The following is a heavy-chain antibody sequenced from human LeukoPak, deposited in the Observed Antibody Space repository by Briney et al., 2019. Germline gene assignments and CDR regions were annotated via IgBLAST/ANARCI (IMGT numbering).Heavy chain of an antibody. V-gene: IGHV3-30*18. D-gene: IGHD4-23*01. CDR3: AKGDSRPVVTFNY. CDR2: ISYDGTNK. CDR1: GFTFSNYD. J-gene: IGHJ4*02. Sequence: GGSLRLSCAASGFTFSNYDMHWVRQAPGKGLEWVAVISYDGTNKYYADSVKGRFTISRDNSKNTLYLQMNSLRAEDTAVYYCAKGDSRPVVTFNYWGQGTLVTVSS.